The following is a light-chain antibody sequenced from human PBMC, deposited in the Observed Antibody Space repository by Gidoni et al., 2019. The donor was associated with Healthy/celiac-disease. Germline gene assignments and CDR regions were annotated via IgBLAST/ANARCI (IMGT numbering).Light chain of an antibody. J-gene: IGKJ4*01. Sequence: EIVMTQSPATLSVSPGERATLSCRASQSVSSNLAWYQPKPGQAPRLLIYGASTRATGIPARFRGSGSGTEFTLTIRRLQSEDFAVYYCQPYNNWPLTFGGGTKVEIK. CDR2: GAS. CDR1: QSVSSN. CDR3: QPYNNWPLT. V-gene: IGKV3-15*01.